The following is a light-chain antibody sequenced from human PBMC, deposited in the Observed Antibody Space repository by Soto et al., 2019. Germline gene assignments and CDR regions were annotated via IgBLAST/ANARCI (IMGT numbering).Light chain of an antibody. CDR3: QQYNSYSPT. V-gene: IGKV1-5*03. CDR1: QSISVW. Sequence: GDRFTLTCRASQSISVWLAWYQQKAGKAPNLLIYKASRLESGVPSRFSGSGSETEFTLTISGLQPGDSATYYCQQYNSYSPTFGQGTKVDIK. CDR2: KAS. J-gene: IGKJ1*01.